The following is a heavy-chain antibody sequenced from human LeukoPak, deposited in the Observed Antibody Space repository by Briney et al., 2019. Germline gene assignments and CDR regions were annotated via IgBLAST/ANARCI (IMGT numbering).Heavy chain of an antibody. CDR1: GYTFTGYY. V-gene: IGHV1-2*02. CDR3: ARDYTKWELLNDAFDI. J-gene: IGHJ3*02. CDR2: INPNSGGT. D-gene: IGHD1-26*01. Sequence: ASVKVSCKASGYTFTGYYMHWVRQAPGQGLEWMGWINPNSGGTNYAQKFQGRVTMTGDTSISTAYMELSRLRSDDTAVYYCARDYTKWELLNDAFDIWGQGTMVTVSS.